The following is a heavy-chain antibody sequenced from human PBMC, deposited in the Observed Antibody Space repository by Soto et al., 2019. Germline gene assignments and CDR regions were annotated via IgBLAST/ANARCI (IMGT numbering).Heavy chain of an antibody. Sequence: EVQLVESGGGLVEPGGSLRLSCSASGVTFSSAWMSWVRQAPGKGLEWVGRIKSKSDRGTTDYAAPVKGRFAISRDDSKNTVYLQMNSLKTEATAMYYCSTSVTPFPHWGQGALGPFSS. V-gene: IGHV3-15*01. CDR3: STSVTPFPH. J-gene: IGHJ1*01. CDR2: IKSKSDRGTT. D-gene: IGHD4-17*01. CDR1: GVTFSSAW.